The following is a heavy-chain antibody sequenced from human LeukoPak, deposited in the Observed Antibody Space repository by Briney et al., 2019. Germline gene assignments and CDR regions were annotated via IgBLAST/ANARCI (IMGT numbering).Heavy chain of an antibody. CDR2: IYHSGST. J-gene: IGHJ4*02. CDR3: ARAPGGYCSSTSCSPFDY. D-gene: IGHD2-2*01. V-gene: IGHV4-4*02. Sequence: PSGTLSLTCAVSGGSISSSNWWSWVCQPPGKGLEWIGEIYHSGSTNYNPSLKSRVTISVDKSKNQFSLKLSSVTAADTAVYYCARAPGGYCSSTSCSPFDYWGQGTLVTVSS. CDR1: GGSISSSNW.